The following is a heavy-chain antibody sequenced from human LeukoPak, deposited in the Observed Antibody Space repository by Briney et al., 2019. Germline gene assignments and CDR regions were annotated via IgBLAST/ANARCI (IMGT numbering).Heavy chain of an antibody. J-gene: IGHJ6*02. CDR1: GGTFSSYA. Sequence: ASVKVSCKASGGTFSSYAISWVRQAPGQGLEWMGRITPILGIANYAQKFQGRVTITADKSTSTAYMELSSLRSEDTAVYYCARQSNLYYYGMDVWGQGTTVTVSS. CDR3: ARQSNLYYYGMDV. V-gene: IGHV1-69*04. D-gene: IGHD2/OR15-2a*01. CDR2: ITPILGIA.